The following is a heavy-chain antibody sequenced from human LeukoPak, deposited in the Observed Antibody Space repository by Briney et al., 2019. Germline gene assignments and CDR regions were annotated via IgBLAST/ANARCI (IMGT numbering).Heavy chain of an antibody. D-gene: IGHD3-22*01. CDR2: IYYSGST. CDR3: ARDRAHYYDSSGHDFDI. V-gene: IGHV4-59*01. Sequence: KPSETLSLTCTVSGGSISSYYWSWIRQPPGKGLEWIGYIYYSGSTNYNPSLKSRVTISVDTSKNQFSLKLSSVTAADTAVYYCARDRAHYYDSSGHDFDIWGQGTMVTVSS. J-gene: IGHJ3*02. CDR1: GGSISSYY.